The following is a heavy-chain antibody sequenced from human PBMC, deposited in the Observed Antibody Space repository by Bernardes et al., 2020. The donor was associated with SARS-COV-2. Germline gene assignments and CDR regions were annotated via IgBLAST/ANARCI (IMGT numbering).Heavy chain of an antibody. Sequence: GGSLRLSCAASGFTFSWSPMHWVRQAPGKGMEWVAVISPDGREKRHADSVKGRFTISRDNSKNTLYLQMDSLRVEDTAVYYCAKEGHSSGWAGCFEHWGQGALVTVSS. V-gene: IGHV3-30*04. CDR2: ISPDGREK. J-gene: IGHJ1*01. CDR3: AKEGHSSGWAGCFEH. CDR1: GFTFSWSP. D-gene: IGHD6-19*01.